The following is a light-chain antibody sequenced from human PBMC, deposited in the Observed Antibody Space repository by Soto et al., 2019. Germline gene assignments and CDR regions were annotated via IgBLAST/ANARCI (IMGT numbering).Light chain of an antibody. CDR2: AAS. CDR3: QQTYSTPYT. Sequence: DIQMTQYPSSLSASVGDRVTITCRASQSISSYLNWYQQKPGKAPNLLIYAASSLQSGVPSRFSGIGSWKDFTLTISSLQPEDFATYYCQQTYSTPYTFGQGTKLEIK. CDR1: QSISSY. V-gene: IGKV1-39*01. J-gene: IGKJ2*01.